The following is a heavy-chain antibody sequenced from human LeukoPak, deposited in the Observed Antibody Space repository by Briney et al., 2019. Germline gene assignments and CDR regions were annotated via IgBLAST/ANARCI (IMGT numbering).Heavy chain of an antibody. Sequence: SGGSLRLSCAASGFTFSSYWMHWVRQAPGKGLVWVSRINSDGSSTSYADSVKGRFTISRDNAKNTLYPQMNSLRAEDTAVYYCARDSIRAAGIDYWGQGTLVTVSS. J-gene: IGHJ4*02. CDR2: INSDGSST. CDR1: GFTFSSYW. V-gene: IGHV3-74*01. CDR3: ARDSIRAAGIDY. D-gene: IGHD6-13*01.